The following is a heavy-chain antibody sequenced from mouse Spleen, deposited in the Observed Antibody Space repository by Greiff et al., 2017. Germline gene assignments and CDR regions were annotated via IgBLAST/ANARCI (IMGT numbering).Heavy chain of an antibody. Sequence: EVKLVESGPGLVKPSQSLSLTCSVTGYSITSGYYWNWIRQFPGNKLEWMGYISYDGSNNYNPSLKNRISITRDTSKNQFFLKLNSVTTEDTATYYCARDGHYSNHYAMDSWGQGTSVTVSS. J-gene: IGHJ4*01. CDR3: ARDGHYSNHYAMDS. CDR1: GYSITSGYY. D-gene: IGHD2-5*01. CDR2: ISYDGSN. V-gene: IGHV3-6*01.